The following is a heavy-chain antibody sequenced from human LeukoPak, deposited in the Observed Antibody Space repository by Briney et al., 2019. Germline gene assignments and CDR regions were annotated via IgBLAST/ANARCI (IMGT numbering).Heavy chain of an antibody. J-gene: IGHJ4*02. Sequence: TGGSLRLSCAASGFTFSSYSMNWVRQAPGKGLEWVSSISSSSSYIYYADSVKGRFTISRDNAKNSLYLQMNSLRAEDTAVYYCAKDVGSYYNANYWGQGTLVTVSS. CDR1: GFTFSSYS. V-gene: IGHV3-21*01. CDR3: AKDVGSYYNANY. D-gene: IGHD3-10*01. CDR2: ISSSSSYI.